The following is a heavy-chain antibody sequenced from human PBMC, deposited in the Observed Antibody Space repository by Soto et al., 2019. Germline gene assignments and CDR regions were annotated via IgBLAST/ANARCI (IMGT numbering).Heavy chain of an antibody. Sequence: GGSLRLSCAASGFTFSSYGMHWVRQAPGKGLGWVAVISYDGSNKYYADSVKGRFTISRDNSKNTLYLQMNSLRAEDTAVYYCAKDRGYDILTGRLKVDYCYGMDVWGQGTTVTVSS. D-gene: IGHD3-9*01. J-gene: IGHJ6*02. CDR1: GFTFSSYG. V-gene: IGHV3-30*18. CDR3: AKDRGYDILTGRLKVDYCYGMDV. CDR2: ISYDGSNK.